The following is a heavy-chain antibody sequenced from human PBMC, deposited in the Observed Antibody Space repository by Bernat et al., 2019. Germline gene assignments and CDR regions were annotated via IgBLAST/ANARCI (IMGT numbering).Heavy chain of an antibody. CDR1: GYTFTSYG. D-gene: IGHD3-3*01. CDR2: ISAYNGNT. CDR3: AVVNYDFWSGTAIDAFDI. V-gene: IGHV1-18*04. J-gene: IGHJ3*02. Sequence: QVQLVQSGAEVKKPGASVKVSCKASGYTFTSYGISWVRQAPGQGLEWMGWISAYNGNTNYAQKLQGRVTMTTDTSTSTAYMELRSLRSDDTAVYYCAVVNYDFWSGTAIDAFDIWGQGTMVTVSS.